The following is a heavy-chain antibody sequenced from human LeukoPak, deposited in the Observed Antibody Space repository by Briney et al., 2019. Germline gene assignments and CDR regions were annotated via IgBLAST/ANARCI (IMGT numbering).Heavy chain of an antibody. CDR1: GFTFSSYI. CDR3: ARDSARRVYFDY. CDR2: ISCSSSYI. Sequence: GGSLILSCAASGFTFSSYIMNWVRQAPGKGLEWVSSISCSSSYIYYADSVKGRFTISRDNAKNSLYLQMNSLRAEDTAVYYCARDSARRVYFDYWGQGTLVTVSS. J-gene: IGHJ4*02. V-gene: IGHV3-21*01. D-gene: IGHD3-10*01.